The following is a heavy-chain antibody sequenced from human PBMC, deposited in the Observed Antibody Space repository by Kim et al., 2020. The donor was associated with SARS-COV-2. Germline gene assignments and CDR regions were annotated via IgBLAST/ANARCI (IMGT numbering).Heavy chain of an antibody. Sequence: GMRQLAGEGPEWIGPISLRGASTYTPSLKSRVTMSVDTSQNQFSLNLPSMTAADTAVYYCARVGGFSVLRGNIITRWFGPWGQGTLAT. CDR3: ARVGGFSVLRGNIITRWFGP. CDR2: ISLRGAS. J-gene: IGHJ5*02. V-gene: IGHV4-34*01. D-gene: IGHD3-10*01.